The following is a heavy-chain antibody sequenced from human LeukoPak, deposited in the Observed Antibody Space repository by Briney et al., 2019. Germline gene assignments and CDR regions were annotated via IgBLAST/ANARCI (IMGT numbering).Heavy chain of an antibody. CDR3: AKDPINWGSIYFDC. Sequence: GGSLRLSCAASGFTFSNYAMSWVRQAPGKGPEWVSSISGSSDNTNYADSVKGRFTISRDNSKNILYLQMNSLTAEDTAVYWCAKDPINWGSIYFDCWGQGTLVTASS. CDR2: ISGSSDNT. CDR1: GFTFSNYA. J-gene: IGHJ4*02. D-gene: IGHD7-27*01. V-gene: IGHV3-23*01.